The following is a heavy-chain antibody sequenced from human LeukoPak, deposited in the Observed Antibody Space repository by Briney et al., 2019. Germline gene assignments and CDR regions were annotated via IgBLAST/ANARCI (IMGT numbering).Heavy chain of an antibody. D-gene: IGHD6-13*01. CDR2: IDYSGST. V-gene: IGHV4-59*01. CDR1: GASISSFY. J-gene: IGHJ3*02. CDR3: ARGIPEHGTGAFAI. Sequence: SETLSLTCTVSGASISSFYWTWIRQPPGKGLEWIGYIDYSGSTNYNPALQSRVTISADTSKNQVSLKLSSVTAADTAVYYCARGIPEHGTGAFAIWGQGTMVTVSS.